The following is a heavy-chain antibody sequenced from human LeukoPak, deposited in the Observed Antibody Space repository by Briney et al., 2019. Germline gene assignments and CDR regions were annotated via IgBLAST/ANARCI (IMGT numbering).Heavy chain of an antibody. D-gene: IGHD3-9*01. J-gene: IGHJ6*03. CDR3: ARYFDWAYYYYMDV. V-gene: IGHV1-18*01. CDR1: GYTFTSYG. CDR2: ISAYNGNT. Sequence: ASVKVSCKASGYTFTSYGISWVRQAPGQGLEWMGWISAYNGNTNYAQKVQGRVTMTTDTSTSTAYMELRSLRSDDTAVYYCARYFDWAYYYYMDVWGKGTTVTVSS.